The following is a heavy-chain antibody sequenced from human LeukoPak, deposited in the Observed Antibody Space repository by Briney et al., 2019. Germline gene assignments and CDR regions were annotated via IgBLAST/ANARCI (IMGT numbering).Heavy chain of an antibody. CDR2: INNYGDNT. J-gene: IGHJ5*02. D-gene: IGHD3-22*01. Sequence: GSLRLSCAASGFIFSDYAMSWVRQAPGRGLEWVSTINNYGDNTYYADSVKGRFTISRDRSKNTLYLQMSSLRAEDTAVYYCAKDYYDSSGFPNWFDPWGQGTLVTVSS. V-gene: IGHV3-23*01. CDR3: AKDYYDSSGFPNWFDP. CDR1: GFIFSDYA.